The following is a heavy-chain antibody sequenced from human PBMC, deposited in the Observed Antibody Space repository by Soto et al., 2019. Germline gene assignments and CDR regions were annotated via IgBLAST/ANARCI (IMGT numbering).Heavy chain of an antibody. J-gene: IGHJ4*02. CDR1: GACISSYY. V-gene: IGHV4-59*01. D-gene: IGHD4-17*01. CDR2: IHNGERT. CDR3: SYGDSPGPIDH. Sequence: PSETLSLTCSVSGACISSYYWSWFRQAPGKGLEYIGYIHNGERTNYNPSLESRVTISADTSKNQFSLRLSSVTAADTAMYYCSYGDSPGPIDHWGQGTLVTVPS.